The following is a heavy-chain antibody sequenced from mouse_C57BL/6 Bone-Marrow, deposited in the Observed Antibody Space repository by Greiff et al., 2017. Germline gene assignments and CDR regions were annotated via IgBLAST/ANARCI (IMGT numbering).Heavy chain of an antibody. J-gene: IGHJ4*01. CDR3: ARPDDFPHYYAMDY. Sequence: EVQGVESGGGLVKPGGSLKLSCAASGFTFSDYGMHWVRQAPEKGLEWVAYISSGSSTIYYAATVKGRFTISSDNAKNTLFLQMTSLRSEDTAMYYCARPDDFPHYYAMDYWGQGTSVTVSS. D-gene: IGHD2-4*01. CDR2: ISSGSSTI. V-gene: IGHV5-17*01. CDR1: GFTFSDYG.